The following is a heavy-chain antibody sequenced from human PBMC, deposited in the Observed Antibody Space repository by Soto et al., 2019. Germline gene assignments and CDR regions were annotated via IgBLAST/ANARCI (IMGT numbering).Heavy chain of an antibody. Sequence: EVQLLESGGGLVQPGGSLRLSCAASGFTFSSYAMSWVRQAPGKGLEWVSAISGSGGITYYADSVKGRFTISRDNSKNTVYLQMTSLRAEDTAVYYCAKENGYSSSWFEFDYWGQGTLVTVSS. V-gene: IGHV3-23*01. CDR3: AKENGYSSSWFEFDY. J-gene: IGHJ4*02. CDR1: GFTFSSYA. D-gene: IGHD6-13*01. CDR2: ISGSGGIT.